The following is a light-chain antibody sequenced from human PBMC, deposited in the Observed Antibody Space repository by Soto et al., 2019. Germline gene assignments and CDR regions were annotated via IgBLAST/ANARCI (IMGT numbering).Light chain of an antibody. Sequence: DIQMTQSPSSLSASVGDRVTITCRASQGIRNYLVWYQQKPGKVAKLLIYAASTLQSGVPSRFSGSGSGTDFTLTISSLQPEDVATYYCQNYNGAPWTFGQGTKVEIK. CDR1: QGIRNY. J-gene: IGKJ1*01. V-gene: IGKV1-27*01. CDR3: QNYNGAPWT. CDR2: AAS.